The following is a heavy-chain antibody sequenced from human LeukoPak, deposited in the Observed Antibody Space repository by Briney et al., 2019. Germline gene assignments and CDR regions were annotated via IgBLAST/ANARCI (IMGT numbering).Heavy chain of an antibody. CDR2: IIPIFGTA. Sequence: SVNVSCKASGGTFSSYAISWVRQAPGQGLEWMGGIIPIFGTANYPQQFQRRVTITAAASTSTAYMEMSSLRSDTTAVYYCARSERDATVTTDYWGQGPLVTVSS. J-gene: IGHJ4*02. V-gene: IGHV1-69*01. D-gene: IGHD4-17*01. CDR3: ARSERDATVTTDY. CDR1: GGTFSSYA.